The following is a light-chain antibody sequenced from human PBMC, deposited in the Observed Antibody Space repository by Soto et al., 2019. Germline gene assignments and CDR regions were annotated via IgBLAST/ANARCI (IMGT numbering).Light chain of an antibody. CDR2: KAS. CDR1: QSISSW. CDR3: QQYNSYWS. V-gene: IGKV1-5*03. Sequence: DIQMTQSPSTLSASVGDRVTITCRASQSISSWLAWYQQKPGKAPKLLLYKASSLEIGVPSRFSAGGSGTEFTRTISSLQPDDFATYDCQQYNSYWSFGHRTTVEIK. J-gene: IGKJ1*01.